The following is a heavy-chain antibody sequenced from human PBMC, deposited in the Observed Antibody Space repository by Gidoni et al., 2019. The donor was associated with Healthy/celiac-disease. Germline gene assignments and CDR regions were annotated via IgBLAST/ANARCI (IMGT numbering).Heavy chain of an antibody. CDR2: INAGNGNT. CDR3: ARDWGYGDYGDWYFDL. CDR1: GYTFTSYA. D-gene: IGHD4-17*01. V-gene: IGHV1-3*01. Sequence: QVQLVQSGAEVKKPGASVKVSCKASGYTFTSYAMHWVRQAPGQRLEWMGWINAGNGNTKYSQKFQGRVTITRDTSASTAYMELSSLRSEDTAVYYCARDWGYGDYGDWYFDLWGRGTLVTVSS. J-gene: IGHJ2*01.